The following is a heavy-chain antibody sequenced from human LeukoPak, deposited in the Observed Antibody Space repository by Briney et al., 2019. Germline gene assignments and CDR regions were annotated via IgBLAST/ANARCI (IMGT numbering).Heavy chain of an antibody. J-gene: IGHJ6*02. D-gene: IGHD6-19*01. CDR2: ISYDGSNK. CDR1: VFTFSSYG. Sequence: GGSLRLSCGASVFTFSSYGMHWVRQAPGKGLEGGAVISYDGSNKYYADSVKGRFPISRDNSKNTLYLEMNSLSAEDTPVYYCAKDQWLVFPPPYYYYGMDVWGQGTTVTVSS. V-gene: IGHV3-30*18. CDR3: AKDQWLVFPPPYYYYGMDV.